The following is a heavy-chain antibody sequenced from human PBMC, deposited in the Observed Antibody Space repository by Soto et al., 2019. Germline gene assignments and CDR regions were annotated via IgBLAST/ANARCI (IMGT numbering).Heavy chain of an antibody. J-gene: IGHJ5*02. Sequence: SETLSLTCTVSGGSISSGGYYWSWIRQHPGKGLEWIGYIYYSGSTYYNPSLKSRVTISVDTSKNQFSLKLSSVTAADTAVYYCARASGDYDFWSGPTELDGFDPWGQGTLVTVSS. CDR2: IYYSGST. D-gene: IGHD3-3*01. V-gene: IGHV4-31*03. CDR3: ARASGDYDFWSGPTELDGFDP. CDR1: GGSISSGGYY.